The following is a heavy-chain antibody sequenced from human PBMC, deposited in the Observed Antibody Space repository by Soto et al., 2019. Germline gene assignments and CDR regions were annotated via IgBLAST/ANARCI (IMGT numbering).Heavy chain of an antibody. Sequence: QVVESGGDVVQPGRSLRLSCAASGFIFNTYHMHWVRQAPAKGLEWVAVIWYDGSNKYYADSVKGRVTISRDNSKNTLYLEMNSLRDEDTAVYYCARDDYGMDVWGQGTTVTVSS. CDR3: ARDDYGMDV. CDR2: IWYDGSNK. CDR1: GFIFNTYH. J-gene: IGHJ6*02. V-gene: IGHV3-33*01.